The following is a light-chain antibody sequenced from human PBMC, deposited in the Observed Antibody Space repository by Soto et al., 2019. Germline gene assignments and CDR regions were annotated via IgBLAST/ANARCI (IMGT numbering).Light chain of an antibody. V-gene: IGLV2-23*01. CDR1: SSDVGSYNL. Sequence: QSVLTQPASVSGSPGQSITISCTGTSSDVGSYNLVSWYQQHPGKAPKLMIYEGSKRPSGVSNRFSGSKSGNTASLTISGLQAEDEADYYCCSHAGSSTYVVFGGGTKVTVL. CDR2: EGS. CDR3: CSHAGSSTYVV. J-gene: IGLJ2*01.